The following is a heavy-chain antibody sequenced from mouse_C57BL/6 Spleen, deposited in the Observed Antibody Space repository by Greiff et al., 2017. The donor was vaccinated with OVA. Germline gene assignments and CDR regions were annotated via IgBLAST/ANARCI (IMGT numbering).Heavy chain of an antibody. V-gene: IGHV1-53*01. CDR3: ARGIYYGYDGYYFDY. CDR2: INPSNGGT. D-gene: IGHD2-2*01. Sequence: VKLQQPGTELVKPGASVKLSRKASGYTFTSYWMHWVKQRPGQGLEWIGNINPSNGGTNYNEKFKSKATLTVDKSSSTAYMQLSSLTSEDSAVYYCARGIYYGYDGYYFDYWGQGTTLTVSS. J-gene: IGHJ2*01. CDR1: GYTFTSYW.